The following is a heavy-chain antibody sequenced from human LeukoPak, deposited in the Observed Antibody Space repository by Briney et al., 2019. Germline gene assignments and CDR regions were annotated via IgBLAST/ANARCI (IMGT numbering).Heavy chain of an antibody. CDR1: GFPFNNFL. D-gene: IGHD3-16*01. V-gene: IGHV3-74*01. CDR3: VRDLGGY. J-gene: IGHJ4*02. Sequence: GGSLRLSCVASGFPFNNFLMHWVRQAPGKGLVWVSRITSDGGSTDYADSVKGRFTISRDNAKNTLYLQMNSLRAEDTAVYYCVRDLGGYWGQGTLVTVSS. CDR2: ITSDGGST.